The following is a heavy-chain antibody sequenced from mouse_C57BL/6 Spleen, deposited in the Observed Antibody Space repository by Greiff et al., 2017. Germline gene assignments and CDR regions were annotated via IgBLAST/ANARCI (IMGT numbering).Heavy chain of an antibody. CDR3: ARGSSLRYFDV. Sequence: EVMLVESGGGLVKPGGSLKLSCAASGFTFSDYGMHWVRQAPEKGLEWVAYISSGSSTIYYADTVKGRFTISRDNAKNSLFLQMTSLRSEDTAMYYCARGSSLRYFDVWGTGTTVTVSS. CDR2: ISSGSSTI. CDR1: GFTFSDYG. J-gene: IGHJ1*03. V-gene: IGHV5-17*01. D-gene: IGHD1-1*01.